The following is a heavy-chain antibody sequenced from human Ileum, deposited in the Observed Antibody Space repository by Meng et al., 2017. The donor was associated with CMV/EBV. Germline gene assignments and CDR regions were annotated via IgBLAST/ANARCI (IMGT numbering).Heavy chain of an antibody. CDR1: GFTFSNYD. D-gene: IGHD6-13*01. J-gene: IGHJ3*02. V-gene: IGHV3-13*01. CDR3: ARKGGSPRAGAYDI. CDR2: IGAAGDT. Sequence: GESLKISCAASGFTFSNYDMHWVRQATGKGLEWVSIIGAAGDTYYPDSVKGRFTISRENAENSLYLQMNSVRAGDTAVYYCARKGGSPRAGAYDIWGQGTMVTVSS.